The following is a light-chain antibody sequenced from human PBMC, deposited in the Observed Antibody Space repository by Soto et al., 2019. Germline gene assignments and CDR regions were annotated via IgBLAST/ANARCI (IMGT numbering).Light chain of an antibody. Sequence: DIQMTQSPSSLSASVGDRVTITCRASQSISSYLNWYQQKPGKAPKLLIYDASSLQGGVPSRFSGSGSGTDFTLAISSLQPEDFATYYGQQSYSPPRTFGQGTKLEIK. CDR1: QSISSY. V-gene: IGKV1-39*01. J-gene: IGKJ2*02. CDR2: DAS. CDR3: QQSYSPPRT.